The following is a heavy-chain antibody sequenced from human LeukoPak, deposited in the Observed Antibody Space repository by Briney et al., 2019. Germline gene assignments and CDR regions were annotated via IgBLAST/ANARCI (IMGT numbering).Heavy chain of an antibody. D-gene: IGHD5-18*01. CDR3: ARRDLNTGFDY. Sequence: GASVKVSCKASGGTFSSYAISWVRQAPGQGLEWMGGISVYIGNTTYAQQFQGRVIMTTDTPTSTAYMQLWSLRSDDTAVYYCARRDLNTGFDYWGQGTLVTVSS. CDR1: GGTFSSYA. V-gene: IGHV1-18*01. J-gene: IGHJ4*02. CDR2: ISVYIGNT.